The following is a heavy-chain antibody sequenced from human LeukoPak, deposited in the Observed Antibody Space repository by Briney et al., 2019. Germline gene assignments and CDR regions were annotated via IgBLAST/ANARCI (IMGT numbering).Heavy chain of an antibody. J-gene: IGHJ3*02. V-gene: IGHV3-23*01. CDR1: GFTFRSYG. D-gene: IGHD2-15*01. CDR3: ARPRLEYCSGGSCFDAFDI. Sequence: GGTLRLSCAASGFTFRSYGMSWVRQAPGKGLEWVSAISGSGGSTYYADSVRGRFTISRDNSKNTLFLQMNSLTAEDTAIYSCARPRLEYCSGGSCFDAFDIWGQGTMVTVSS. CDR2: ISGSGGST.